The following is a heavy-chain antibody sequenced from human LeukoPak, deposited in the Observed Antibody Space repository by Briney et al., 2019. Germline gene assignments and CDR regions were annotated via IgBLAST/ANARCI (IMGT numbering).Heavy chain of an antibody. Sequence: PGGSLRLSCAASGLTFSSYAISWVRQAPGKGLEWVSAITGSGGSTYYADSVQGRLTISRDNSRNTLYLQMNSLRAEDTAVYYCAPWEPRGHYYMDVWGKGTTVTVSS. CDR3: APWEPRGHYYMDV. D-gene: IGHD1-26*01. V-gene: IGHV3-23*01. J-gene: IGHJ6*03. CDR2: ITGSGGST. CDR1: GLTFSSYA.